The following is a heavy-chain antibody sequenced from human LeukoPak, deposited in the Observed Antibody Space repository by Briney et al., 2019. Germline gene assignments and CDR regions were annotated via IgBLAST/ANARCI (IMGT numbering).Heavy chain of an antibody. D-gene: IGHD4-17*01. V-gene: IGHV1-8*01. Sequence: ASVKVSCKASGYTFTSYDINWVRQATGQGLEWMGWMNPNSGNTGYAQKFQGRVTMTRNTSISTAYMELSSLRSEDTAVYYCARGLEEMTTVRKEVYWGQGTLVTVSS. CDR3: ARGLEEMTTVRKEVY. CDR1: GYTFTSYD. J-gene: IGHJ4*02. CDR2: MNPNSGNT.